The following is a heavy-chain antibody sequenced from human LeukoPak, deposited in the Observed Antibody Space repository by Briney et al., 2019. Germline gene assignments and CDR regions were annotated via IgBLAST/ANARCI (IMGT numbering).Heavy chain of an antibody. Sequence: PGGSLRLSCAASGFTFSSYWMNWARQAPGKGLEWVASINHNGNVNYYVDSVKGRFTISRDNAKNSLYLQMSNLRAEDTAVYYCAREYTAMVPYDYWGQGTLVTVSS. D-gene: IGHD5-18*01. CDR1: GFTFSSYW. J-gene: IGHJ4*02. CDR2: INHNGNVN. V-gene: IGHV3-7*03. CDR3: AREYTAMVPYDY.